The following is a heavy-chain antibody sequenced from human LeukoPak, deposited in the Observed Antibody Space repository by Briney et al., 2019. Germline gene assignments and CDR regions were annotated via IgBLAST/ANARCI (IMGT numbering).Heavy chain of an antibody. CDR2: IQSDGSKQ. Sequence: GGSLRLSCATAGFTFSTFGVHWVRQTPGKGLEWAAAIQSDGSKQYYGDSVKGRFTISRDSSKNTVYLQMNSLRDEDTAVYYCARDVDTSSHSSQLDPWGQGTLVTVSS. CDR1: GFTFSTFG. CDR3: ARDVDTSSHSSQLDP. J-gene: IGHJ5*02. D-gene: IGHD5-18*01. V-gene: IGHV3-33*01.